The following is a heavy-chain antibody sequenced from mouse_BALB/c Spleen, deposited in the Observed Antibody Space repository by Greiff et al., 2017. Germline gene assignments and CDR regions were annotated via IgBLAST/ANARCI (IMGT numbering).Heavy chain of an antibody. CDR3: ARGLRRMDY. Sequence: VQLKESGPGLVKPSQSLSLTCSVTGYSITSGYYWNWIRQFPGNKLEWMGYISYDGSNNYNPSLKNRISITRDTSKNQFFLKLNSVTTEDTATYYCARGLRRMDYWGQGTSVTVSS. CDR1: GYSITSGYY. CDR2: ISYDGSN. D-gene: IGHD2-2*01. J-gene: IGHJ4*01. V-gene: IGHV3-6*02.